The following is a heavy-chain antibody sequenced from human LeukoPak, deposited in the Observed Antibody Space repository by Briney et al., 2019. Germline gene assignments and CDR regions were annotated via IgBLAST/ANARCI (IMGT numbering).Heavy chain of an antibody. V-gene: IGHV3-30-3*01. J-gene: IGHJ3*02. Sequence: GRSLRLSCAASGFTFSSYAMHWVRQAPGKGLEWVAVISYDGSNKYYADSVKGRSTISRDNSKNTLYLQMNSLRAEDTAVYYCARDEDGRGAFDIWGQGTMVTVSS. CDR1: GFTFSSYA. CDR3: ARDEDGRGAFDI. CDR2: ISYDGSNK.